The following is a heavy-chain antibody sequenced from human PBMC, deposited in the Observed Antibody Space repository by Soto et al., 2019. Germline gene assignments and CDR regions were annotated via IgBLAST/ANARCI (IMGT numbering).Heavy chain of an antibody. V-gene: IGHV4-59*08. CDR1: GGSISSYY. CDR2: IYYSGST. CDR3: ARQALGINFDY. J-gene: IGHJ4*02. D-gene: IGHD3-16*01. Sequence: PSETLSLTCTVSGGSISSYYWSWIRQPPGKGLEWIGYIYYSGSTNYNPSLKSRVTISVDTSKNQFSLKLSSVTAADTAVYYCARQALGINFDYWGQGTLVTVSS.